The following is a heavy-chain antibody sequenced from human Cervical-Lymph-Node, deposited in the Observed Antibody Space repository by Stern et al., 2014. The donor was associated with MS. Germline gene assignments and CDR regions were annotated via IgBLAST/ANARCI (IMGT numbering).Heavy chain of an antibody. Sequence: QVTLKESGPSLVRPTQPVTLTCTVSGFSLSADGVGVGWIRQAPGKALEWLALIYWDDDDRYSQSLKNRLTIKKDISKNQVVLTMTAMDPEDTGTYYCAHSVGSVSGRYSGMDVWGQGTTVIVS. V-gene: IGHV2-5*02. CDR1: GFSLSADGVG. CDR3: AHSVGSVSGRYSGMDV. D-gene: IGHD3-3*01. CDR2: IYWDDDD. J-gene: IGHJ6*02.